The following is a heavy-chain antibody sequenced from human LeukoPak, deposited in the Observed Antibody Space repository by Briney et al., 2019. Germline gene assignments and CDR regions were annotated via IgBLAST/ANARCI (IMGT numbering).Heavy chain of an antibody. CDR2: IRYDGSNK. D-gene: IGHD3-10*01. J-gene: IGHJ4*02. V-gene: IGHV3-30*02. CDR1: GFTFSSYG. CDR3: AASYGSGSYYCDY. Sequence: GGSLRLSCAASGFTFSSYGMHWVRQAPGKGLEWVAFIRYDGSNKYYADSVKGRFTISRDNSKNTLYLQMNSLRAEDTAVYYCAASYGSGSYYCDYWGQGTLVTVSS.